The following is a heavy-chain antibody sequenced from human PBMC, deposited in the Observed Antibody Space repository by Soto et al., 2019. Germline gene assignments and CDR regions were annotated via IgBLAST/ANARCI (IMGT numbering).Heavy chain of an antibody. CDR1: GGSISSYY. V-gene: IGHV4-59*01. CDR3: ARVQVAAPLVWFDP. J-gene: IGHJ5*02. D-gene: IGHD6-13*01. Sequence: PSETLSLTCTVSGGSISSYYWSWIRQPPGKGLEWIGYIYYSGSTNYNPSLKSRVTISVDTSKNQFSLKLSSVTAADTAVYYCARVQVAAPLVWFDPWGQGTQVTVS. CDR2: IYYSGST.